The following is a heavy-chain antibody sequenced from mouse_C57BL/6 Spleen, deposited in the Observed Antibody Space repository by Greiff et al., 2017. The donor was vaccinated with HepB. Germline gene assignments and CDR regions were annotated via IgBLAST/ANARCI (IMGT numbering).Heavy chain of an antibody. CDR2: IYPRSGNT. CDR3: ARGTTTVVSNDYLDY. CDR1: GYTFTSYG. J-gene: IGHJ2*01. Sequence: QVQLQQSGAELARPGASVKLSCKASGYTFTSYGISWVKQRTGQGLEWIGEIYPRSGNTYYNEKFKGKATLTADKSSSTAYMELRSLTSEDSAVYFCARGTTTVVSNDYLDYWGQGTTLTVSS. D-gene: IGHD1-1*01. V-gene: IGHV1-81*01.